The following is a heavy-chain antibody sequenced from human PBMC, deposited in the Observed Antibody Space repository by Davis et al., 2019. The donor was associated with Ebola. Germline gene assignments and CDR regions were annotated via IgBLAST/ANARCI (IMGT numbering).Heavy chain of an antibody. D-gene: IGHD2-2*01. CDR3: ARDSGGYCSSTSCYYYYGMDV. J-gene: IGHJ6*02. CDR1: GGSISSGDYY. CDR2: IYSSGST. V-gene: IGHV4-30-4*01. Sequence: MPSETLSLTCTVSGGSISSGDYYWSWIRQPPGKGLEWIGYIYSSGSTYYNPSLKSRVTISVDTSKNQFSLKLSSVTAADTAVYYCARDSGGYCSSTSCYYYYGMDVWGQGTTVTVSS.